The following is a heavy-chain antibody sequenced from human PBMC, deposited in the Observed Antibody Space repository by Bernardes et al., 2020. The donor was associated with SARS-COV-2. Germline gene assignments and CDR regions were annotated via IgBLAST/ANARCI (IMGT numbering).Heavy chain of an antibody. CDR1: GFIFSACA. D-gene: IGHD3-22*01. CDR2: ISANGDTT. CDR3: VKSPDSSTYYYGKYFQR. V-gene: IGHV3-64D*06. Sequence: GGSLRLSCSASGFIFSACAMHWVRQTPGTGLAYVSAISANGDTTYYADSVKGKFTISRDNSKSTVYLQMSSLRTDDTAVYYCVKSPDSSTYYYGKYFQRWGQGTLVTVSS. J-gene: IGHJ1*01.